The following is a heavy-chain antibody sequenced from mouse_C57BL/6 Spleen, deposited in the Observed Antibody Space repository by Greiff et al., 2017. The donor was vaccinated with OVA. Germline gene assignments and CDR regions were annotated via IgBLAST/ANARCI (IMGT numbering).Heavy chain of an antibody. D-gene: IGHD2-5*01. CDR1: GYAFSSSW. J-gene: IGHJ1*03. CDR3: ARPESNYGYFDG. V-gene: IGHV1-82*01. CDR2: IYPGDGDT. Sequence: VQLQQSGPELVKPGASVKISCKASGYAFSSSWMNWVKQRPGQGLEWIGRIYPGDGDTNYNGKFKGKATLTADKSSSTAYMQLSSLTSEDSAVYVCARPESNYGYFDGWDTGTTVTVSS.